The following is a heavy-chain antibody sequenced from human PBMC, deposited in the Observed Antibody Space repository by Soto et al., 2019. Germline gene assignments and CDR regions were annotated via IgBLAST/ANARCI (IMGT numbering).Heavy chain of an antibody. J-gene: IGHJ4*02. D-gene: IGHD5-18*01. CDR3: ARDGSAMASRVY. Sequence: SVKVSCKASGGTFSSYAISWVRQAPGQGLEWMGGIIPIFGTANYAQKFQGRVTITADESTSTAYMELSSLRSEDTAVYYCARDGSAMASRVYWGQGTLVTISS. CDR1: GGTFSSYA. V-gene: IGHV1-69*13. CDR2: IIPIFGTA.